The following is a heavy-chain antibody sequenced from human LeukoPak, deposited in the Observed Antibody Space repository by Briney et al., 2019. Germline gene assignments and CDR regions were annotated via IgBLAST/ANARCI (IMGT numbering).Heavy chain of an antibody. CDR1: GYSISSGYY. D-gene: IGHD3-16*01. V-gene: IGHV4-38-2*02. J-gene: IGHJ4*02. Sequence: SETLSLTCTVSGYSISSGYYWGWIRQPPGKGLEWIGSIYHSGSTYYNPSLTSRVTISVDTSKNQFSLKLSSVTAADTAVYYCARANQLGIFDYWGQGTLVTVSS. CDR3: ARANQLGIFDY. CDR2: IYHSGST.